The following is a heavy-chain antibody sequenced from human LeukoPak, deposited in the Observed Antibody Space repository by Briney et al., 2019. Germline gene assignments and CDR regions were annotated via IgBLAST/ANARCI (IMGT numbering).Heavy chain of an antibody. D-gene: IGHD2-15*01. V-gene: IGHV7-4-1*02. Sequence: ASVKVSCKASGYIFNDYYIHWVRQAPGQGLEWMGWINTNTGNPTYAQGFTGRFVFSLDTSVSTAYLQISSLKAEDTAVYYCASVLGQEFDYWGQGTLVTVSS. CDR3: ASVLGQEFDY. CDR2: INTNTGNP. J-gene: IGHJ4*02. CDR1: GYIFNDYY.